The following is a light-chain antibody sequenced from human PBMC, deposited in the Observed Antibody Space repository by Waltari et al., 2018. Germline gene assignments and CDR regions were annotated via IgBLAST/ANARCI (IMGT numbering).Light chain of an antibody. CDR3: QNHERLPAV. CDR1: QSVSRY. Sequence: EIVLTQSPGTLSLSPGERATLSRRASQSVSRYLAWYQQKPGQAPRLLIYGASSRAPGIPDRFSGSGSGTDFSLTISRLEPEDFAVYYCQNHERLPAVFGQGTKVEIK. V-gene: IGKV3-20*01. CDR2: GAS. J-gene: IGKJ1*01.